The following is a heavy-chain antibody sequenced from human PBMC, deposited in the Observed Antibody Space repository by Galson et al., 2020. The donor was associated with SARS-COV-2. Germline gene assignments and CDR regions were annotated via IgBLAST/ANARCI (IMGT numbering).Heavy chain of an antibody. CDR1: GFTFSTYA. V-gene: IGHV3-30*04. Sequence: GESLKIYCAASGFTFSTYAMHWVRQAPGQGEEWVALISYDGSNTYYADSVTGRFTSSRDDSKNTLYLQMNSLRAEDTAVYYCASPRFHYGEGTTSVFDYWGQGTLVTVSS. CDR2: ISYDGSNT. J-gene: IGHJ4*02. CDR3: ASPRFHYGEGTTSVFDY. D-gene: IGHD3-10*01.